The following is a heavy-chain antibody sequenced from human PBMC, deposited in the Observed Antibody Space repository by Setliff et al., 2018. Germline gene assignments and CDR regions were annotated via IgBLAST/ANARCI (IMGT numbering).Heavy chain of an antibody. D-gene: IGHD2-2*01. Sequence: LSLTCTVSGDSINDYYWSWIRQPPGKGLEWIGYVFFTGDTDYKPSLKSRATISVDTSKNQFSLKLTSMTAADTAVYFCAREGRSSTRGWYMDAWCKGT. CDR1: GDSINDYY. CDR3: AREGRSSTRGWYMDA. V-gene: IGHV4-59*12. J-gene: IGHJ6*03. CDR2: VFFTGDT.